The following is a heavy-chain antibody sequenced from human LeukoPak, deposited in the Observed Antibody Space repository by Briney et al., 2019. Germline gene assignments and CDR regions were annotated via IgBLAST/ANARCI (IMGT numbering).Heavy chain of an antibody. D-gene: IGHD6-25*01. CDR2: IYHAGST. CDR1: GGSINSYY. Sequence: SETLSLTCTVSGGSINSYYWSWIRQPPGKGLEWIANIYHAGSTNYNPSLSSRVTISIDTAKNQFSLKLTSVTAADTAVYYRARRGRNSSGWQDYLWGQGTLVTVSS. V-gene: IGHV4-59*01. CDR3: ARRGRNSSGWQDYL. J-gene: IGHJ4*02.